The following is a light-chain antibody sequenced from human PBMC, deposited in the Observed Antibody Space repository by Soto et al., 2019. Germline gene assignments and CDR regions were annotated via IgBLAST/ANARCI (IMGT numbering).Light chain of an antibody. J-gene: IGKJ4*01. CDR2: DAS. V-gene: IGKV3-11*01. Sequence: DIVLTQSPATLSLSPGERATLSCRASQSVSSSLAWYQQKPGQAPRLLIYDASTRATGIPARFSGSGSGTDFTLTISSLEPEDFAVYYCLQRSIWPLTFGGGTKVDIK. CDR1: QSVSSS. CDR3: LQRSIWPLT.